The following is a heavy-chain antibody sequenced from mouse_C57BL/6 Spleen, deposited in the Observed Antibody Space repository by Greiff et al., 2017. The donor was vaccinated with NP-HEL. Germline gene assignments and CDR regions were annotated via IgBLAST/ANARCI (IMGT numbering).Heavy chain of an antibody. CDR3: ARSTMVTTEGFAY. V-gene: IGHV2-2*01. CDR1: GFSLTSYG. Sequence: VQLQQSGPGLVQPSQSLSITCTVSGFSLTSYGVHWVRQSPGQGLEWLGVIWRGGSAAYNAAFISRLSISKDNSKSQVFFKMNSLQADDTAIYYCARSTMVTTEGFAYWGQGTLVTVSA. D-gene: IGHD2-2*01. J-gene: IGHJ3*01. CDR2: IWRGGSA.